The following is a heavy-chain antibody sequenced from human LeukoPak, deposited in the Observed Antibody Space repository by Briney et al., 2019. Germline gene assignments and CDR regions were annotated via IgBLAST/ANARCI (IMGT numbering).Heavy chain of an antibody. V-gene: IGHV3-11*04. CDR3: ARVVPGQTTDY. CDR2: ISSIGMTI. D-gene: IGHD1-14*01. J-gene: IGHJ4*02. CDR1: GFAFSDYY. Sequence: PGGALRLSCAASGFAFSDYYMSWIRPAPGKGLEWVSSISSIGMTIYYADSVKGRFTISRDNAKNSLYLQMNSLRVDDTAGYYCARVVPGQTTDYWGQGTLVTVSS.